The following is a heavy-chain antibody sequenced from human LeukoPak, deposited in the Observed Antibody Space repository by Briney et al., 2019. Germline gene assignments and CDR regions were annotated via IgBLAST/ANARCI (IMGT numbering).Heavy chain of an antibody. CDR2: ISGSGGST. CDR3: AKVPQWLVRYYFDY. Sequence: GGSLRLSCAASGFTFSSYAMSWVRQAPGKGLEWVSAISGSGGSTYYADSVKGRFTISRDNSKNTLYLQMNNLRAEDTAVYYCAKVPQWLVRYYFDYWGQGTLITVSS. D-gene: IGHD6-19*01. CDR1: GFTFSSYA. J-gene: IGHJ4*02. V-gene: IGHV3-23*01.